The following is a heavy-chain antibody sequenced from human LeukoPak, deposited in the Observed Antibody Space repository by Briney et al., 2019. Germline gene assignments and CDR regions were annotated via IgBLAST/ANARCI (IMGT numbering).Heavy chain of an antibody. CDR2: IKQDGSEK. Sequence: PGGSLRLSCEGSEFSFSSYWMSWVRQAPGKGLEWVAKIKQDGSEKYYVDSVKGRFTISRDNAKNSMYLLMNSLRVEDTAVYYCVRDVLYYYGAERLFWSDPWGQGTLVTVSS. CDR3: VRDVLYYYGAERLFWSDP. D-gene: IGHD3-10*01. J-gene: IGHJ5*02. V-gene: IGHV3-7*01. CDR1: EFSFSSYW.